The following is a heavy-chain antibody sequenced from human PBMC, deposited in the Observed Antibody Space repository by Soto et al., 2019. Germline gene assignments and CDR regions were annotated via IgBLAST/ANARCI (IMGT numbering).Heavy chain of an antibody. J-gene: IGHJ5*02. Sequence: QVQLVESGGGVVQPGRSLRLSCAASGFTFSSYAMHWVRQAPGKGLEWVAVISYDGGNKYYADSVKGRFTISRDNSKNTLYLQMNSLKAEDTAVYYCARAPEPHWGPLSVIAAAGNWFAPWGQGTLVTVSS. CDR1: GFTFSSYA. V-gene: IGHV3-30-3*01. D-gene: IGHD6-13*01. CDR2: ISYDGGNK. CDR3: ARAPEPHWGPLSVIAAAGNWFAP.